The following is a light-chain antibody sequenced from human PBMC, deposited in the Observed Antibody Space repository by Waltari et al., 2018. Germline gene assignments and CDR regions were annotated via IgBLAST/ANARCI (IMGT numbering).Light chain of an antibody. CDR3: SSYTSSSTPSVV. CDR2: EVS. CDR1: SSDVGGYNY. J-gene: IGLJ2*01. V-gene: IGLV2-14*01. Sequence: QSALTQPASVSGSPGQSITISCTGTSSDVGGYNYVAWYQQHPGKAPKLMIYEVSNRPSGFSNRFSGSKSGNTASLTISGLQAEDEADYYCSSYTSSSTPSVVFGGGTKLTVL.